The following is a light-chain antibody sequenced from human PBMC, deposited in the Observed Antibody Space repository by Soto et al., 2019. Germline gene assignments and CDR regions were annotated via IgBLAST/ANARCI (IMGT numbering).Light chain of an antibody. J-gene: IGKJ3*01. CDR3: QFLNSYLGWIT. Sequence: IQLTQSPSSLSASVGDRGIITCRASQDISNFLAWYQQKPGKAPKLLIYAASTLQTGVPSRFSGSGSGTDFTLTISSLQPEDFATYYCQFLNSYLGWITVGPGTKVDVK. CDR1: QDISNF. CDR2: AAS. V-gene: IGKV1-9*01.